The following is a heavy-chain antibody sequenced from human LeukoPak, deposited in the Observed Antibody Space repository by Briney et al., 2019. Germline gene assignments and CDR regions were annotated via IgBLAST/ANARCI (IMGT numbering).Heavy chain of an antibody. D-gene: IGHD3-22*01. CDR3: ATSEPNYYDSSGPNAFDI. CDR1: GYTFTSYG. Sequence: ASVKVSCKASGYTFTSYGISWVRHAPGQGLEWMGWISAYNGNTNYAQKLQGRVTMTTDTSTSTAYMELRSLRSDDTAVYYCATSEPNYYDSSGPNAFDIWGQGTMVTVSS. V-gene: IGHV1-18*01. CDR2: ISAYNGNT. J-gene: IGHJ3*02.